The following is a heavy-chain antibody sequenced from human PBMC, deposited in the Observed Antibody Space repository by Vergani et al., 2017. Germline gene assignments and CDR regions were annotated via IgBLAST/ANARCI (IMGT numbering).Heavy chain of an antibody. Sequence: QVQLVESGGGVVQPGRSLRLSCAASGFTFSSYGMHWVRQAPGKGLEWVAVISYDGSNKYYADSVKGRFTISRDNSKNTLYLQMNSLRAEDTAVYYCARGLLRRKVVLRVGVYYGMDVWGQGTTVTVSS. J-gene: IGHJ6*02. CDR3: ARGLLRRKVVLRVGVYYGMDV. CDR2: ISYDGSNK. CDR1: GFTFSSYG. V-gene: IGHV3-30*03. D-gene: IGHD2-8*01.